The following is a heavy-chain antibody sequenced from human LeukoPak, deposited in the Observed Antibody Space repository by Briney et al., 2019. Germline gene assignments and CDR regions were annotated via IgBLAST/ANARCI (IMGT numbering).Heavy chain of an antibody. CDR2: ISSNGGST. J-gene: IGHJ4*02. V-gene: IGHV3-64D*06. CDR3: GKVAISGWYDFDY. Sequence: GGSLRLSCSASGFTFSSYAMHWVRQAPGKGLEYVSAISSNGGSTYYADSVKGRFTISRDNSKNTLYLQMGSLRADDTAVYYCGKVAISGWYDFDYWGQGTLVTVSS. D-gene: IGHD6-19*01. CDR1: GFTFSSYA.